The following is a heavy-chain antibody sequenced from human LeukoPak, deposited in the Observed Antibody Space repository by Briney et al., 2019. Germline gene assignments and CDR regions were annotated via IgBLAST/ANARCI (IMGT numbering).Heavy chain of an antibody. CDR2: ISSSSSTI. J-gene: IGHJ6*02. Sequence: PSETLSLTCTVSGGSVSSGSYYWSWIRQPPRKGLGWVSHISSSSSTIYYADSVKGRFTISRDNAKTSLYLQMNSLRDEDTAVYYCARVEQQPRAVCGMDVWGQGTTVTVSS. D-gene: IGHD6-13*01. CDR1: GGSVSSGSYY. V-gene: IGHV3-11*04. CDR3: ARVEQQPRAVCGMDV.